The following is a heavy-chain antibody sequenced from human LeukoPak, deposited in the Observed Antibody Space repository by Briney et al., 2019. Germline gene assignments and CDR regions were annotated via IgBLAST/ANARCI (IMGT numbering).Heavy chain of an antibody. CDR2: INYSGST. CDR3: GRDVRSIAGRRGGYYYYYMDV. Sequence: PSETLSLTCTVSGGSLTSGSYYWSWIRQPPGKVLEWIGFINYSGSTNYNPSLKSRVIISMDTSKNQFSLKLSSVTAADTAVYYCGRDVRSIAGRRGGYYYYYMDVWGNGTTVTVSS. D-gene: IGHD6-6*01. CDR1: GGSLTSGSYY. V-gene: IGHV4-61*01. J-gene: IGHJ6*03.